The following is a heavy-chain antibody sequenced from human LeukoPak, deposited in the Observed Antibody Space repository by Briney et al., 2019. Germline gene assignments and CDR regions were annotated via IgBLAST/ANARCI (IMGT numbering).Heavy chain of an antibody. D-gene: IGHD2-2*01. CDR3: ARDHCSSTSCYWVY. Sequence: ASVKVSCKASGYTFTGYYMHWVRQAPGHGLEWMGRINPNSGGTNYAQKFQARVTMTRDTSISTAYMELSRLRSDDTAVYYCARDHCSSTSCYWVYWGQGTLVTVSS. V-gene: IGHV1-2*06. CDR2: INPNSGGT. CDR1: GYTFTGYY. J-gene: IGHJ4*01.